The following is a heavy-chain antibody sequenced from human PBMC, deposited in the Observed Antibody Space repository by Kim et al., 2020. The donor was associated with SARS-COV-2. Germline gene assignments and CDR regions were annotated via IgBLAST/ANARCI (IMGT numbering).Heavy chain of an antibody. V-gene: IGHV3-23*01. D-gene: IGHD3-22*01. CDR1: GFTFSSYA. CDR2: ISGSGGST. CDR3: AKVGDYYDSSGYYFRGVAFDI. Sequence: GGSLRLSCAASGFTFSSYAMSWVRQAPGKGLEWVSAISGSGGSTYYADSVKGRFTISRDNSKNTLYLQMNSLRAEDTAVYYCAKVGDYYDSSGYYFRGVAFDIWGQGTMVTVSS. J-gene: IGHJ3*02.